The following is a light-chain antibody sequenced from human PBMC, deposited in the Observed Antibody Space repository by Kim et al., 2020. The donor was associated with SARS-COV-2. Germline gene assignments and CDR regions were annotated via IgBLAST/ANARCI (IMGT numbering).Light chain of an antibody. Sequence: SASVEDKVTGNCRTSQNIRNYLNWDHQRPGEAPKLLIYAAVTLQGGVSARFSASGSGTDFTLMITSLQPEDLATYYCQQSYRIPYAFAQGTKLEI. V-gene: IGKV1-39*01. CDR3: QQSYRIPYA. CDR2: AAV. CDR1: QNIRNY. J-gene: IGKJ2*01.